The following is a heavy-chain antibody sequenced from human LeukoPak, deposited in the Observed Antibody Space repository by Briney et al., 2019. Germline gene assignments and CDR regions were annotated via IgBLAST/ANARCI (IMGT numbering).Heavy chain of an antibody. CDR1: GRSFSGYY. V-gene: IGHV4-34*01. CDR3: ATGRNWAFHY. CDR2: INHSGST. Sequence: PSETLSLTCAVYGRSFSGYYWSWIRQPPGKGLEWIGEINHSGSTNYNPSLKSRVTISVDTSKNQYSLKLSSVTAADTAVYYCATGRNWAFHYWGQGTLATVSS. D-gene: IGHD1-1*01. J-gene: IGHJ4*02.